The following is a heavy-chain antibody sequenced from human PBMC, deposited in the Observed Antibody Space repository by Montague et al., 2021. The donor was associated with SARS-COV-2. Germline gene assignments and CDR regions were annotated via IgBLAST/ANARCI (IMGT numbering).Heavy chain of an antibody. CDR2: IYYSGST. CDR1: GGSISSSSYY. Sequence: SETVSLTCTVSGGSISSSSYYWGWIRQPPGKGLEWIGSIYYSGSTYYNPSLKSRVTISVDTSKNQFSLKLSSVTAADTAVYYCARLFYSSGWSENDAFDIWGQGTMVTVSS. D-gene: IGHD6-19*01. V-gene: IGHV4-39*01. J-gene: IGHJ3*02. CDR3: ARLFYSSGWSENDAFDI.